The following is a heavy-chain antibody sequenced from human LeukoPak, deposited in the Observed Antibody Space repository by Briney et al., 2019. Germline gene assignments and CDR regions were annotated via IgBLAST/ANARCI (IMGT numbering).Heavy chain of an antibody. CDR2: IYSGDYT. V-gene: IGHV3-66*01. J-gene: IGHJ4*02. D-gene: IGHD5-12*01. Sequence: GGSLRLSCAASGFTVSGNYMSWVRQAPGKGLEWVSVIYSGDYTYYADSVKGRFTISRDNFKNTLYLQMNSLRAEDTAVYYCARTIVATIWPEANFDYWGQGTLVTVPS. CDR1: GFTVSGNY. CDR3: ARTIVATIWPEANFDY.